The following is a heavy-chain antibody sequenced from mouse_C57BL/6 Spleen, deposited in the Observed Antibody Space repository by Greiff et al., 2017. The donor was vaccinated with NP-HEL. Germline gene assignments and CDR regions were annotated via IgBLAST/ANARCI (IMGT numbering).Heavy chain of an antibody. Sequence: VQLQQSGAELVRPGASVKLSCTASGFNIKDYYMHWVKQRPEQGLEWIGRIDPEDGDTEYASTFQGKAPLTADTSYNTAYLQLSSLTSEDTAVYYCTTGRRTYAVGFWGQGTSVTVSS. CDR2: IDPEDGDT. CDR3: TTGRRTYAVGF. CDR1: GFNIKDYY. V-gene: IGHV14-1*01. J-gene: IGHJ4*01.